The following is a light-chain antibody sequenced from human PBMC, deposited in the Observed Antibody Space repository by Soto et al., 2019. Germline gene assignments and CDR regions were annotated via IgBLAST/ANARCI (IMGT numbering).Light chain of an antibody. CDR1: QVIRND. Sequence: AIQMTQSPSSLSASVGDRVTITCRASQVIRNDLGWYQQKPGKAPKLLIYAASSLPGGVPSRFSGSGSGTDFTLTISSLQPEDFATYYCLQDYNYPYTFGQGTKVDIK. J-gene: IGKJ2*01. CDR3: LQDYNYPYT. V-gene: IGKV1-6*02. CDR2: AAS.